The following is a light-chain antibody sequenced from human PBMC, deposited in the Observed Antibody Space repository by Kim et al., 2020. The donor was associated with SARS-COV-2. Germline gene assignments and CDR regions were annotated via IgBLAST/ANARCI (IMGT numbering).Light chain of an antibody. CDR1: KLGDKY. V-gene: IGLV3-1*01. J-gene: IGLJ3*02. Sequence: SYELTQQPSVSVSPGQTATITCSAEKLGDKYASWYQHKPGQSPLLVIYQDIKRPSGIPERFSGSNSGNTATLTISGTQAMDEADYYCQAWDNTWVFGGGTQLTVL. CDR3: QAWDNTWV. CDR2: QDI.